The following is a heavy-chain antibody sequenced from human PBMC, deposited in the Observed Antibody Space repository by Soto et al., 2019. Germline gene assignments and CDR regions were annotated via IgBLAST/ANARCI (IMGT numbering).Heavy chain of an antibody. J-gene: IGHJ3*02. CDR2: ISGSGSNT. Sequence: GGSLRLSCAASGFTFTNYAMTWVRQAPGKGLEWVSAISGSGSNTYYRDSVKGRFTISRDNSKNTLYLQMNSLRAEDTAVYYCAKYLVSRIGAFDIWGQGTMVTVSS. CDR3: AKYLVSRIGAFDI. CDR1: GFTFTNYA. V-gene: IGHV3-23*01. D-gene: IGHD2-21*01.